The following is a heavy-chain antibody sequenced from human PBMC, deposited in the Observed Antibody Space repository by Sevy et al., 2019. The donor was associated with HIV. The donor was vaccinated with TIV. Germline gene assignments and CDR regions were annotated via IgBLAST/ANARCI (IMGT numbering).Heavy chain of an antibody. D-gene: IGHD2-15*01. CDR2: IIPIFGTT. V-gene: IGHV1-69*13. Sequence: ASVKVSCKASGGTFSSYPISWVRQAPGQGLEWMGRIIPIFGTTNYAQKFQARVTITGDEATSTSYMELSGLRSEDTAVYYCARDHGVASNYYYNLDVWGKGTTVTVSS. CDR1: GGTFSSYP. CDR3: ARDHGVASNYYYNLDV. J-gene: IGHJ6*03.